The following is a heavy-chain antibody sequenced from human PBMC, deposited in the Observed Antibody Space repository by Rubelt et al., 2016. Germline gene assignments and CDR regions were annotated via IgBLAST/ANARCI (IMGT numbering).Heavy chain of an antibody. V-gene: IGHV3-23*01. CDR1: GFTFSSYA. Sequence: GLVQPGESLRLSCAASGFTFSSYAMAWVRQAPGKGLEWVSSISGTGGNTYYTDSVKGRLTISRDNSKNTLFLQMNSLRAEDTAVYYCAKSPHAAPIADWYFDLWGRGTLVTVSS. J-gene: IGHJ2*01. CDR2: ISGTGGNT. D-gene: IGHD2/OR15-2a*01. CDR3: AKSPHAAPIADWYFDL.